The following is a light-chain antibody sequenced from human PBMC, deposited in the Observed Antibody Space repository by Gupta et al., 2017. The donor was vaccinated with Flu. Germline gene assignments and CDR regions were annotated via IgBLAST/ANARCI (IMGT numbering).Light chain of an antibody. CDR2: DDN. Sequence: YVLTQPPSVSVAPGQTARITWGGDNIGSKSVLWYQQKSGQAPVLVIYDDNQRPSGIPERFSGSNSGNTATLIIGRVEAGDEADYYCHLWDSSSDHWVFGGGTKVTVL. J-gene: IGLJ3*02. CDR1: NIGSKS. V-gene: IGLV3-21*02. CDR3: HLWDSSSDHWV.